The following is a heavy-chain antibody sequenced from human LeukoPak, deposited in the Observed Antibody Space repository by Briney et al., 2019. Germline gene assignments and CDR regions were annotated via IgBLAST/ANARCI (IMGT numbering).Heavy chain of an antibody. J-gene: IGHJ3*01. CDR1: GGSINSY. Sequence: SETLSLTCTVSGGSINSYWSWIRQPAGKGLEWIGRISGSGITTYNPSLKSRLSISIDTSKNQFSLKLMSVTAADTAVYYCARISSSNWYNERGAFDVWGQGTMVTVSS. CDR3: ARISSSNWYNERGAFDV. D-gene: IGHD6-13*01. V-gene: IGHV4-4*07. CDR2: ISGSGIT.